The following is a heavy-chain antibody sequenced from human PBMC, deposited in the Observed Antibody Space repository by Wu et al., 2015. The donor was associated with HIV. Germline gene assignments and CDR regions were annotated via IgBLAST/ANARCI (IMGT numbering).Heavy chain of an antibody. CDR3: ARRGVDIVEVIGSTWVYFDY. CDR2: IIPIFGTA. V-gene: IGHV1-69*12. J-gene: IGHJ4*02. D-gene: IGHD2-21*01. Sequence: QVQLVQSGAEVKKPGSSVKVSCKASGGTFSSYAISWVRQAPGQGLEWMGGIIPIFGTAKYAQNFQGRVTISADESTNTAYMELSSLRSGDTAVYYCARRGVDIVEVIGSTWVYFDYWGREPWSPSPQ. CDR1: GGTFSSYA.